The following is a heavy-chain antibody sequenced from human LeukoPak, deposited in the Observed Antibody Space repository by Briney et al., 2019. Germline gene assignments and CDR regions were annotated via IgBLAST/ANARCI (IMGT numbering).Heavy chain of an antibody. CDR2: IYSGGST. J-gene: IGHJ4*02. CDR3: AREASSGGYGAPFDY. Sequence: GGSLRLSCAASGFTVSSNYMSWVRQAPGKGLEWVSVIYSGGSTYYADSVKGRFTISRDNSKNTLYLQMNSLRAEDTAVYHCAREASSGGYGAPFDYWGQGTLVTVSS. D-gene: IGHD5-12*01. CDR1: GFTVSSNY. V-gene: IGHV3-53*01.